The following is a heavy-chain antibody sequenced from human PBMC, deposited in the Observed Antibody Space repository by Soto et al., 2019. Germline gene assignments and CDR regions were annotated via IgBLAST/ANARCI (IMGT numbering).Heavy chain of an antibody. D-gene: IGHD4-17*01. Sequence: GGSLRLSCAASGFTFDDYAMHWVRQAPGKGLEWVSGISWNSGSIGYADSVKGRFTISRDNAKNSLYLQMNSLRAEDTALYYCAKSETLYGETDNDAFDIWGQGTMVTVSS. CDR1: GFTFDDYA. CDR3: AKSETLYGETDNDAFDI. J-gene: IGHJ3*02. V-gene: IGHV3-9*01. CDR2: ISWNSGSI.